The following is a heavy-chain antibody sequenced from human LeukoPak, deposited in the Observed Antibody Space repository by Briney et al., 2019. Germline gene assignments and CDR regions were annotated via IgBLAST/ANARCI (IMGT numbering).Heavy chain of an antibody. CDR3: AKFGQVAGTGGDY. J-gene: IGHJ4*02. D-gene: IGHD6-19*01. Sequence: SQTLSLTCTVSGGSISSGSYYWSWIRQPAGKGLEWMGRIYTSGSTNYNPSLKSRVTISIDTSKNQFSLKLSSVTAADTAVYYCAKFGQVAGTGGDYWGQGTLVTASS. CDR2: IYTSGST. V-gene: IGHV4-61*02. CDR1: GGSISSGSYY.